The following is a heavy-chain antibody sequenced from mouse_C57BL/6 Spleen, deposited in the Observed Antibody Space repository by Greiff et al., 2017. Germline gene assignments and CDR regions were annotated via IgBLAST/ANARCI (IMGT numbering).Heavy chain of an antibody. CDR2: IDPETGGT. V-gene: IGHV1-15*01. J-gene: IGHJ4*01. CDR1: GYTFTDYE. D-gene: IGHD4-1*01. CDR3: TRRGAGTGYAMDY. Sequence: QVQLQQSGAELVRPGASVTLSCKASGYTFTDYEMHWVKQTPVHGLEWIGAIDPETGGTAYTQKFKGKAILTADKSSSTAYMELRSLTSEDSAVYYCTRRGAGTGYAMDYWGQGTSVTVSS.